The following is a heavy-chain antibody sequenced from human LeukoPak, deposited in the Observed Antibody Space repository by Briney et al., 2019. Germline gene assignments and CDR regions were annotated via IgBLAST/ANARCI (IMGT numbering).Heavy chain of an antibody. CDR3: ANDLGWIQLNLG. Sequence: PGGSLRLSCAASGFTFSSYGMHWVRQAPGKGLEWVSGITGNGATTYYADSVKGRFTISRDNSRNTVYLQMNSLRAEDTAVYYCANDLGWIQLNLGRGQGTLVTVSS. D-gene: IGHD5-18*01. V-gene: IGHV3-23*01. CDR1: GFTFSSYG. CDR2: ITGNGATT. J-gene: IGHJ4*02.